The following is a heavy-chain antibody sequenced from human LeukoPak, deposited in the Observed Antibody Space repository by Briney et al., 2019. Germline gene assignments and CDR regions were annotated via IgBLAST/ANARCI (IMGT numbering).Heavy chain of an antibody. J-gene: IGHJ4*02. Sequence: PGGSLRLSCGASGFAFSTHGMHWVRQAPGKGLEWLTIIWYDGSEKYYADSVKGRFTVSRDNSKNTVYLQMNSLRAEDTAVYYCGKDLGSSARYLDRDDYWGQGTLVTVSS. CDR3: GKDLGSSARYLDRDDY. CDR2: IWYDGSEK. CDR1: GFAFSTHG. V-gene: IGHV3-33*06. D-gene: IGHD2-2*01.